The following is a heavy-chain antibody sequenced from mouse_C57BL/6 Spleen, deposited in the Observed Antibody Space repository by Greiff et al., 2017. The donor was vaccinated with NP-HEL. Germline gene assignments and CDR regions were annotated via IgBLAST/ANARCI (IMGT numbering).Heavy chain of an antibody. CDR2: IDPSDSYT. J-gene: IGHJ3*01. D-gene: IGHD1-1*01. CDR3: AREGVVASPGFAY. Sequence: QVHVKQSGAELVRPGTSVKLSCKASGYTFTSYWMHWVKQRPGQGLEWIGVIDPSDSYTNYNQKFKGKATLTVDTSSSTAYMQLSSLTSEDSAVYYCAREGVVASPGFAYWGQGTLVTVSA. CDR1: GYTFTSYW. V-gene: IGHV1-59*01.